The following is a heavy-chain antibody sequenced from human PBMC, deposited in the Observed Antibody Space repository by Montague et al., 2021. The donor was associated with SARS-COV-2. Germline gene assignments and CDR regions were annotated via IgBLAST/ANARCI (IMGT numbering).Heavy chain of an antibody. Sequence: SETLSLTCAVYGGSFGDDHWSWVRQPPGKGLEWIGDIKQSGRTNYNPSPKSRVTISVDTSKNQSSLKVTSVTAADTAVYFCARGHLSVSMIVVVFTSASYYFDYWGQGAQVTVSS. CDR2: IKQSGRT. D-gene: IGHD3-22*01. V-gene: IGHV4-34*01. J-gene: IGHJ4*02. CDR1: GGSFGDDH. CDR3: ARGHLSVSMIVVVFTSASYYFDY.